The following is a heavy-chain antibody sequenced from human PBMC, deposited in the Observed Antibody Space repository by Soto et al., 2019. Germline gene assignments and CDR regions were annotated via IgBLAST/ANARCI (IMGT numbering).Heavy chain of an antibody. V-gene: IGHV3-15*01. CDR3: VEGWNDF. D-gene: IGHD1-1*01. Sequence: EVQMVQSGGDLVKPGGSLRLSCVTSGFMFSSAWMSWVRQAPGKGLEWVARIKSKADGGARDYAAPVKGRFTISRADSKNTVYLQMNSLRAEDTAVYYCVEGWNDFWGQGTLVTVSS. J-gene: IGHJ4*02. CDR2: IKSKADGGAR. CDR1: GFMFSSAW.